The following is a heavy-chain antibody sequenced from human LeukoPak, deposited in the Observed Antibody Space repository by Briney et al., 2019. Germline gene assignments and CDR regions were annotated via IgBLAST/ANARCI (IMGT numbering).Heavy chain of an antibody. Sequence: GSLRLSCAAPGFTFSSYEMNWVRQPPGKGLEWIGEINHSGSTNYNPSLKSRVTISVDTSKNQFSLKLSSVTAADTAVYYCARCGLLYHTPYYFDYWGQGTLVTVSS. D-gene: IGHD2-2*02. CDR2: INHSGST. J-gene: IGHJ4*02. CDR3: ARCGLLYHTPYYFDY. V-gene: IGHV4-34*01. CDR1: GFTFSSYE.